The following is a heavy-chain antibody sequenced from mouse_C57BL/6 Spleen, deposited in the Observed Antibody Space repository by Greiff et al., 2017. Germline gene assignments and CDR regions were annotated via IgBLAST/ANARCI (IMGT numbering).Heavy chain of an antibody. Sequence: QVQLQQSGPELVKPGASVKLSCKASGYTFTSYDINWVKQRPGQGLEWIGWIYPRDGSTKYTEKFKGKATLTVDTSSSTAYMELHSLTSEDSAVYFCARTYYYGSSYSWFAYWGQGTLVTVSA. D-gene: IGHD1-1*01. V-gene: IGHV1-85*01. CDR1: GYTFTSYD. CDR2: IYPRDGST. CDR3: ARTYYYGSSYSWFAY. J-gene: IGHJ3*01.